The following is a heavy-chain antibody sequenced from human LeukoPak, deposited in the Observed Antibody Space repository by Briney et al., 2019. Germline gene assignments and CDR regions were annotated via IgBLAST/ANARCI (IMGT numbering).Heavy chain of an antibody. CDR1: GFTFSSYA. Sequence: GGSLRLSCAASGFTFSSYAMNWVRQALGEGLEWVSTISGSGGSTYHADSVKGRFTISRDNSKNTLYLQMNSLRAEDTAVYYCAKDQTRYPGNYFEYWGQGTLVTVSS. J-gene: IGHJ4*02. CDR3: AKDQTRYPGNYFEY. D-gene: IGHD3-10*01. CDR2: ISGSGGST. V-gene: IGHV3-23*01.